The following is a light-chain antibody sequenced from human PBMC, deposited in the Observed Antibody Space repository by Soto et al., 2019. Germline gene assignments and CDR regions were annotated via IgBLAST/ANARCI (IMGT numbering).Light chain of an antibody. CDR1: QSVGST. V-gene: IGKV3-15*01. Sequence: EIVMTQSPATLSVSPGERASLSCRASQSVGSTLAWYQQTAGQAPRILIYGASTIATGIPARFSGSGSWTAYTVTISSLPSEEFAVDSCHQYTNRPYTFGQGTKLEIK. CDR3: HQYTNRPYT. CDR2: GAS. J-gene: IGKJ2*01.